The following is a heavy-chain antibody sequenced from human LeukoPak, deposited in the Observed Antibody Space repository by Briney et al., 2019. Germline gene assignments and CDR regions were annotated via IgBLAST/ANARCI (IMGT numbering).Heavy chain of an antibody. Sequence: GGSLRLSCAASGFTFSSYAMSWVRQAPGKGLEWVSAISGSGGSTYYADSVKGRFTISRDNSKNTLYLQMNSLRAEDTAVYYCAKRVTYSGSYYRPYYYGMDVWGQGTTVTVSS. CDR2: ISGSGGST. V-gene: IGHV3-23*01. CDR1: GFTFSSYA. D-gene: IGHD1-26*01. J-gene: IGHJ6*02. CDR3: AKRVTYSGSYYRPYYYGMDV.